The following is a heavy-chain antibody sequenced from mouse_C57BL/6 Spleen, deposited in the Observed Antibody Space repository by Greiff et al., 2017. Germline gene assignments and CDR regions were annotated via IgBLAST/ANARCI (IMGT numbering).Heavy chain of an antibody. Sequence: QVHVKQSGPELVKPGASVKLSCKASGYTFTSYDINWVKQRPGQGLEWIGWIYPRDGSTKYNEKFKGKATLTVDTSSSTAYMELHSLTSEDSAVYFCARRYGSSYFDYWGQGTTLTVSS. CDR2: IYPRDGST. V-gene: IGHV1-85*01. D-gene: IGHD1-1*01. CDR1: GYTFTSYD. CDR3: ARRYGSSYFDY. J-gene: IGHJ2*01.